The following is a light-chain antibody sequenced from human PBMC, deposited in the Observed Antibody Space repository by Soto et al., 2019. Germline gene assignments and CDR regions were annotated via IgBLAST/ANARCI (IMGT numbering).Light chain of an antibody. CDR1: SSDVSGYNF. V-gene: IGLV2-14*01. CDR2: EVT. CDR3: SSYTRRNTLA. J-gene: IGLJ2*01. Sequence: QSALTQPASVSGSPGQSITISCTGTSSDVSGYNFVSWYQQHPGKAPKLIIYEVTDRPSGVSNRFSGSKSGSTASLTISGLQAEDEADYYCSSYTRRNTLAFGGGTKLTVL.